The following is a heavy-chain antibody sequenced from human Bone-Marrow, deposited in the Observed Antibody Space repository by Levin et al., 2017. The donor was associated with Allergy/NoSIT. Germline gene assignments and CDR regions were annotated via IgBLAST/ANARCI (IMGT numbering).Heavy chain of an antibody. CDR1: GGFTNNYY. CDR3: ARHPRVAASANYYFDL. D-gene: IGHD6-25*01. CDR2: FFHSGDT. J-gene: IGHJ4*02. V-gene: IGHV4-59*08. Sequence: ASQTLSLTCTVSGGFTNNYYWSWIRQPPGKRLEWIGYFFHSGDTNQNPSLNGRVTTSVDTSRTQFSLRLSSVTAADTAVYYCARHPRVAASANYYFDLWGQGILVTVSS.